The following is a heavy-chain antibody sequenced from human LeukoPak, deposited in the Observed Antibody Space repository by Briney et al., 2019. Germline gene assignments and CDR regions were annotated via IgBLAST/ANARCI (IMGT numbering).Heavy chain of an antibody. CDR2: IYYSGST. Sequence: SETLSLTCAVSGGSISSTGYCWAWIRQPPGKGLEWIGTIYYSGSTYHNTSLKSRITMSVDTSRNQFSLKLSSVDAADTAVYYCAKAGVRYFDSSGLYAFDFWGQGTTVTASS. CDR1: GGSISSTGYC. J-gene: IGHJ3*01. CDR3: AKAGVRYFDSSGLYAFDF. D-gene: IGHD3-22*01. V-gene: IGHV4-39*01.